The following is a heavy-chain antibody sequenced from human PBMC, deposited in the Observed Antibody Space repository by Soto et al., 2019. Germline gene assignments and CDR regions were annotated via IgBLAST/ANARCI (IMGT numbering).Heavy chain of an antibody. CDR3: ARHYSGSYYSHWFDP. CDR1: GDSVSSGSYY. D-gene: IGHD1-26*01. J-gene: IGHJ5*02. V-gene: IGHV4-61*01. CDR2: IFYSGNT. Sequence: ASETLSLTCSVSGDSVSSGSYYWSWVRQPPGKGLEWIGYIFYSGNTNYNPSLQSRVTISVDTSKNQFSLKLRSVTAADTAMYYCARHYSGSYYSHWFDPWGQGTLVTVSS.